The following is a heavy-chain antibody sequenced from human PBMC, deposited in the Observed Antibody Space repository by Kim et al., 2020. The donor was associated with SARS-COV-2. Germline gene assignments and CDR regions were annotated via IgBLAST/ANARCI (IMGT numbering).Heavy chain of an antibody. J-gene: IGHJ4*02. D-gene: IGHD3-10*01. Sequence: NSTLSLKSRVTISVDTSKDQFSLKLSSVTAADTAVYYCATVWFGELYPDYWGQGTLVTVSS. V-gene: IGHV4-34*01. CDR3: ATVWFGELYPDY.